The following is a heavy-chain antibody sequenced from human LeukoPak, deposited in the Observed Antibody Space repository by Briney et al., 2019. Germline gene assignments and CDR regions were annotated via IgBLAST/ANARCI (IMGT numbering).Heavy chain of an antibody. J-gene: IGHJ4*02. V-gene: IGHV3-23*01. D-gene: IGHD5-18*01. CDR2: IGGSGCCT. Sequence: GGSLRLSCAASGFTFSNYAMSWVRQAPGKGLECVSSIGGSGCCTYFADFVRGRFTISRDNAKNTLYLQMNSLRAEDTAVYYCARRERESYNYGYPDHWGQGIVVTVSS. CDR3: ARRERESYNYGYPDH. CDR1: GFTFSNYA.